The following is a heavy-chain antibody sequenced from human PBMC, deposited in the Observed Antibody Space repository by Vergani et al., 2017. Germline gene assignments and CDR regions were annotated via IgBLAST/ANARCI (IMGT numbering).Heavy chain of an antibody. V-gene: IGHV1-69*02. J-gene: IGHJ3*02. Sequence: QVQLVQSGAEVKKPGSSVKVSCKASGGTFSSYTISWVRQAPGQGLEWMGRIIPILGIANYAQKFQGRVTIPADKSTSTAYMELSSLRSEDTAVYYCARVGLGFGDAFDIWGQGTMVTVSS. CDR2: IIPILGIA. CDR1: GGTFSSYT. D-gene: IGHD3-10*01. CDR3: ARVGLGFGDAFDI.